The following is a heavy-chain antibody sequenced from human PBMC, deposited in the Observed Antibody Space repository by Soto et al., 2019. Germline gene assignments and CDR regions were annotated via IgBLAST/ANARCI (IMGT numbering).Heavy chain of an antibody. V-gene: IGHV1-69*09. CDR1: GGTFSSSG. Sequence: QVQLVQSGTEVKKPGSSVKVSCKASGGTFSSSGFSWVRQAPGQGLEWMGMIVPSLDTTKYAQKFQARVTITADQCTGTAYMELSSLRSEDTAVYYYARWPQPRGTADPYDVDVLGQGTGVIVSS. CDR3: ARWPQPRGTADPYDVDV. CDR2: IVPSLDTT. D-gene: IGHD2-21*02. J-gene: IGHJ6*02.